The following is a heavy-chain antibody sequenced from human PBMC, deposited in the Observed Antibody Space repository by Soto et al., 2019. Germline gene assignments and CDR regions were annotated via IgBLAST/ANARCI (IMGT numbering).Heavy chain of an antibody. CDR1: GFTFNSYG. CDR3: AKRAWGYFYFDY. J-gene: IGHJ4*02. D-gene: IGHD1-26*01. V-gene: IGHV3-33*06. Sequence: GGSLRLSCAASGFTFNSYGIHWVRQAPGKGLEWVAVTWYDGSNKYYTDSVKGRFTISRDNSKNTLYLQMDSLRAEDTAVYYCAKRAWGYFYFDYWGQGTLVTVSS. CDR2: TWYDGSNK.